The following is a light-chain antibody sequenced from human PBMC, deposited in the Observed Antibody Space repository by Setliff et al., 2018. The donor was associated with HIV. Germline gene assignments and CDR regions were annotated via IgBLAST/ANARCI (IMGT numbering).Light chain of an antibody. Sequence: SYELTQPSSVSVASGGTATIACGGDNVGTKTVQWYQRKPGRAPLLVIYFDNARPSGIPERFSGSNSGNTATLTISRVEVGDEADYYCQVWDDGSDHVVFGGGTKVTV. CDR2: FDN. CDR1: NVGTKT. CDR3: QVWDDGSDHVV. V-gene: IGLV3-21*04. J-gene: IGLJ2*01.